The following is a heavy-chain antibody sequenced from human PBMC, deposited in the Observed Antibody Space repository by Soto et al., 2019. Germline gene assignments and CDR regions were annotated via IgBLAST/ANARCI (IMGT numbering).Heavy chain of an antibody. Sequence: GGSLRLSCAASGFTFNNYAMNWVRQAPGMGLEWVATISNTGGGTYYADSVKGRFTISRDNSKNTLYLQMSSLRVEDTAVYYCAKDRLAGNFDYWGQGTQVTVSS. CDR1: GFTFNNYA. CDR2: ISNTGGGT. CDR3: AKDRLAGNFDY. J-gene: IGHJ4*02. V-gene: IGHV3-23*01.